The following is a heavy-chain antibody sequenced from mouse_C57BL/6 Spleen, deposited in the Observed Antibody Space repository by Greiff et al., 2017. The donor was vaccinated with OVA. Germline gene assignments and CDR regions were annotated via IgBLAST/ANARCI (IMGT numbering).Heavy chain of an antibody. CDR1: GFTFSDYG. D-gene: IGHD2-4*01. V-gene: IGHV5-17*01. CDR2: ISSGSSTI. Sequence: EVQRVESGGGLVKPGGSLKLSCAASGFTFSDYGMHWVRQAPEKGLAWVAYISSGSSTIYYADTVKGRFTISRDNAKNTLFLQMTSLRSEDTAMYYCARPLYDYDWFAYWGQGTLVTVSA. CDR3: ARPLYDYDWFAY. J-gene: IGHJ3*01.